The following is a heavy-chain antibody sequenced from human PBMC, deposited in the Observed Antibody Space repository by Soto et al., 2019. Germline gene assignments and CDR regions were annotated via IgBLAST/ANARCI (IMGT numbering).Heavy chain of an antibody. CDR1: GFTFSTYG. V-gene: IGHV3-23*01. J-gene: IGHJ6*02. D-gene: IGHD6-19*01. CDR3: AKTQQWGLPLSGGMDV. Sequence: EVQLLESGGCLVQPRGSLRLSCAASGFTFSTYGMSWVRQAPGKGLEWVSVISGGGGDTYYAGSVKGRFTISRDNSKNTLYLEMNSLRAEDTAVYYCAKTQQWGLPLSGGMDVWGQGTTVTVSS. CDR2: ISGGGGDT.